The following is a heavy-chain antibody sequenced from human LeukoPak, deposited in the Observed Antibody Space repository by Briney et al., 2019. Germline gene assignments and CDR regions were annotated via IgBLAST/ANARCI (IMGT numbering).Heavy chain of an antibody. CDR1: GFTFDDYA. CDR3: AKSPVSEWELPYYFDY. Sequence: GRSLRLSCAASGFTFDDYAMHWVRQAPGKGLEWVSGISWNSGSIGYADSVKGRFTISRDNGKNSLYLQMNSLRAEDTALYYCAKSPVSEWELPYYFDYWGQGTLVTVSS. V-gene: IGHV3-9*01. J-gene: IGHJ4*02. D-gene: IGHD1-26*01. CDR2: ISWNSGSI.